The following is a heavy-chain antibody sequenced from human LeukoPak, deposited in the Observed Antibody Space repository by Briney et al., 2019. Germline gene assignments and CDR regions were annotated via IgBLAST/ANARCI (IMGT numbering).Heavy chain of an antibody. CDR2: INPSGGSP. D-gene: IGHD2-15*01. V-gene: IGHV1-46*01. J-gene: IGHJ4*02. Sequence: ASVKVSCKASGYTFTSYYMHWVRQAPGQGLEWMGIINPSGGSPSYAQKFQGRVTMTRDTSTSTVYMELSSLRSEDTAVYYCARASWVDYFDYWGQGTLVTVSS. CDR1: GYTFTSYY. CDR3: ARASWVDYFDY.